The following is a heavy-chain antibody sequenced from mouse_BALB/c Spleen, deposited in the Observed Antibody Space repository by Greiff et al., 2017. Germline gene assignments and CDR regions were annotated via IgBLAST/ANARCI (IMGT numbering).Heavy chain of an antibody. CDR2: IRNKANGYTT. J-gene: IGHJ4*01. CDR1: GFTFTDYY. CDR3: ARVYYDYDGGYAMDY. Sequence: EVQRVESGGGLVQPGGSLRLSCATSGFTFTDYYMSWVRQPPGKALEWLGFIRNKANGYTTEYSASVKGRFTISRDNSQSILYLQMNTLRAEDSATYYCARVYYDYDGGYAMDYWGQGTSVTVSS. D-gene: IGHD2-4*01. V-gene: IGHV7-3*02.